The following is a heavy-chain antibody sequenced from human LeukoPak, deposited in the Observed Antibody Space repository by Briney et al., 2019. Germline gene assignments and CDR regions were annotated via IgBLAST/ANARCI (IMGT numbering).Heavy chain of an antibody. J-gene: IGHJ3*02. Sequence: ASVKVSCKASGYTFTGYAMHWGRQAPGQRLEWMGWINAGNGNTKYSQKFQGRVTIARDTSASTAYMELSSLRSEDTAVYYCARAVAGTHLDAFDIWGQGTMVTVSS. CDR1: GYTFTGYA. D-gene: IGHD6-19*01. V-gene: IGHV1-3*01. CDR3: ARAVAGTHLDAFDI. CDR2: INAGNGNT.